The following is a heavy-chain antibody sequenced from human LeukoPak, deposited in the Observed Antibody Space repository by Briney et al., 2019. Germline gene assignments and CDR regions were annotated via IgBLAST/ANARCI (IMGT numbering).Heavy chain of an antibody. CDR3: AKDSFYGSGSLAGY. CDR2: ISGSGGST. CDR1: GFTFSSYA. J-gene: IGHJ4*02. D-gene: IGHD3-10*01. V-gene: IGHV3-23*01. Sequence: PGGSLRLSCAASGFTFSSYAMSWVRQAPGKGLEWVSAISGSGGSTYYADSVKDRFTISRDNSKNTLYLQMNSLRAEDTAVYYCAKDSFYGSGSLAGYWGQGTLVTVSS.